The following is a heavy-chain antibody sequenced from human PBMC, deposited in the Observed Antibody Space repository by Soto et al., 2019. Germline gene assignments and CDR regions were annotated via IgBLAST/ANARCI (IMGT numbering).Heavy chain of an antibody. J-gene: IGHJ3*02. Sequence: GASVKVSCKASGGTFSSYTISWVRQAPGQGLEWMGRIIPILGIANYAQKFQGRVTITADKSTSTAYMELSSLRSEDTAVYYCARSSGWYVSRAFDIWGQGTMVTVSS. CDR2: IIPILGIA. CDR1: GGTFSSYT. V-gene: IGHV1-69*02. CDR3: ARSSGWYVSRAFDI. D-gene: IGHD6-19*01.